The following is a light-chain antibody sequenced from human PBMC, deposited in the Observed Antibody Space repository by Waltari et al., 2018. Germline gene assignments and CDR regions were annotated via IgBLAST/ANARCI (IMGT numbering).Light chain of an antibody. V-gene: IGLV2-14*03. CDR2: DVN. Sequence: QSALTQPASVSGSPGQSITISCIGTSSDVGFYNFVSWYQQHPGEAPKLMIYDVNNTPSGVSSRFSCSKSGNTASLTISGLQAEDEADYYCSSYTSSHTWVFGGGTKVTVL. CDR3: SSYTSSHTWV. CDR1: SSDVGFYNF. J-gene: IGLJ3*02.